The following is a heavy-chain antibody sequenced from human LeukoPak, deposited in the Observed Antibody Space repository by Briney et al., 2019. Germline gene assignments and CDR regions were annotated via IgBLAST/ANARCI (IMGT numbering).Heavy chain of an antibody. J-gene: IGHJ4*02. CDR1: GDTFSSYT. Sequence: ASVKVSCKASGDTFSSYTINWVRQAPGQGLEWMGGIMPILGTTNYAQKFQGRVSITTDESTRTAYMELSSLRSQDTAAYFCARVPVDLVGAPFDYWGQGTLVTVTS. CDR2: IMPILGTT. V-gene: IGHV1-69*05. CDR3: ARVPVDLVGAPFDY. D-gene: IGHD1-26*01.